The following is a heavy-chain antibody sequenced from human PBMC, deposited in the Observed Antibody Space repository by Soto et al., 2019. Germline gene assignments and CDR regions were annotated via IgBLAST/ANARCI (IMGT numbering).Heavy chain of an antibody. CDR1: GFSFSGKNY. J-gene: IGHJ3*02. CDR3: ATWLLPEHAFDI. Sequence: DVQLEESGGGLIQPGGSLRLSCAASGFSFSGKNYLTWVRQAPGKGLEWVSALYSSDGTYYADSVKGRFTVSRDNSKNTFYLHLHSLRPEDTALYFCATWLLPEHAFDIWGLGTMVSVSS. CDR2: LYSSDGT. D-gene: IGHD2-15*01. V-gene: IGHV3-53*01.